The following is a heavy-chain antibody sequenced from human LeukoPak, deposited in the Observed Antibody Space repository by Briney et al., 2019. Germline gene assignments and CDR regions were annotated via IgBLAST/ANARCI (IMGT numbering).Heavy chain of an antibody. CDR2: ISGSGGST. V-gene: IGHV3-23*01. CDR3: AKVVAAADSFDY. CDR1: GFTFSSYA. Sequence: PGGSLRLSCAASGFTFSSYAMSWVRQAPEKGLEWVSAISGSGGSTYYADSVKGRFTISRDNSKNTLYLQMNSLRAEDTAVYYCAKVVAAADSFDYWGQGTLVTVSS. D-gene: IGHD6-13*01. J-gene: IGHJ4*02.